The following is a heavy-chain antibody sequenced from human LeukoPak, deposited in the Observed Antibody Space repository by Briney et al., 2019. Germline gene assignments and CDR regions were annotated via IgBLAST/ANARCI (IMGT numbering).Heavy chain of an antibody. Sequence: ASVKVSCKASGYTFTGYYMHWVRQAPGQGLEWMGWINPNSGGTNYAQKFQSRVTMTRDTSISTAYMELSRLRSDDTAVYYCAREISAYGDYGSGRGIPHWGQGTLVTVSS. CDR3: AREISAYGDYGSGRGIPH. D-gene: IGHD3-10*01. CDR1: GYTFTGYY. V-gene: IGHV1-2*02. CDR2: INPNSGGT. J-gene: IGHJ4*02.